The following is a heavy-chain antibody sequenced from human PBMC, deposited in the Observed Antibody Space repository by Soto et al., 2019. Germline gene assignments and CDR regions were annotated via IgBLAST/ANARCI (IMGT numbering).Heavy chain of an antibody. J-gene: IGHJ4*02. CDR1: GFTLSSYW. CDR3: ARARYGSSGYYFDY. D-gene: IGHD3-22*01. Sequence: GGSLRLSCAASGFTLSSYWMHWVRQVPGKGLVWVSRINSDASSTSYADSVEGRFTISRDNAKNMLCLQMNSLRAEDTAVYYCARARYGSSGYYFDYWGQGALVTVSS. V-gene: IGHV3-74*01. CDR2: INSDASST.